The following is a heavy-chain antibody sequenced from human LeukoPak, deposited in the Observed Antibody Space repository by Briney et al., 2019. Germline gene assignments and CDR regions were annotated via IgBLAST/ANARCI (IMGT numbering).Heavy chain of an antibody. Sequence: LPGGSLRLFCAASGFTFSAYAMSWVRQAPAKGLECVSALSGSGGSKYYADAAKGRFTISRVNSKNTLYLQMNSLRAEDTAVYYCAKGMTSRGYLDCWGQGTLVTVSS. J-gene: IGHJ4*02. D-gene: IGHD3-10*01. V-gene: IGHV3-23*01. CDR1: GFTFSAYA. CDR2: LSGSGGSK. CDR3: AKGMTSRGYLDC.